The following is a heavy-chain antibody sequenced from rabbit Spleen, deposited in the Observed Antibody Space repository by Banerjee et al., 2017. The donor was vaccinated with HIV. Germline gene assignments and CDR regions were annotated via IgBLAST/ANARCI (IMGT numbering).Heavy chain of an antibody. J-gene: IGHJ4*01. CDR3: ARSASGYYYWGL. CDR2: IYTGNGGT. Sequence: QSLEESGGGLVKPGASLTLTCTASGFSFSSSYYMCWVRQAPGKGLEWIGCIYTGNGGTWYASWAKGRFTISKTSSTTVTLQVTSLTAADTATYFCARSASGYYYWGLWGQGTLVTVS. D-gene: IGHD1-1*01. V-gene: IGHV1S40*01. CDR1: GFSFSSSYY.